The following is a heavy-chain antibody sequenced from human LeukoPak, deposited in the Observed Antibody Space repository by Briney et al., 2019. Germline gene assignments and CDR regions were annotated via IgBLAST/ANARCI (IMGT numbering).Heavy chain of an antibody. D-gene: IGHD2-15*01. CDR1: GGSFSGYY. Sequence: SETLSLTCAVYGGSFSGYYWSWIRQPPGKGLEWIGEINHSGSTNYNPSLKSRVTISVDTSKNQFSLKLSSVTAADTAVYYCARVSGCSGGSCYSPSYYYYYYMDVWGKGTTVTVSS. CDR2: INHSGST. V-gene: IGHV4-34*01. J-gene: IGHJ6*03. CDR3: ARVSGCSGGSCYSPSYYYYYYMDV.